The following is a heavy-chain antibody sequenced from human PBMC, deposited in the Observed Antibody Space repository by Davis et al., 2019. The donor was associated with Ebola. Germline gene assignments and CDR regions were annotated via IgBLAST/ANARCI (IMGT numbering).Heavy chain of an antibody. J-gene: IGHJ2*01. CDR1: GGTISSYT. CDR3: ARDFYDSTDYPSRYFDV. CDR2: IIPILGIA. Sequence: SVKVSCKASGGTISSYTISWVRQAPGQGLEWMGRIIPILGIANYAQKFQGRLTITAADSTGTAYMELYSLTSEDTAVYYCARDFYDSTDYPSRYFDVWGPGTLVTVSS. V-gene: IGHV1-69*04. D-gene: IGHD3-22*01.